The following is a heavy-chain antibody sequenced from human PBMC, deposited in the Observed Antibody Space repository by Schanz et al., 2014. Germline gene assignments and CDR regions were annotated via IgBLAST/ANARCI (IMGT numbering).Heavy chain of an antibody. J-gene: IGHJ2*01. CDR1: GFTFSSYD. Sequence: AQLVESGGGVVQPGRSLRLSCVASGFTFSSYDVFWVRQAPGKGLEWVSSISGDHRNTFYADSVKGRFTISRDNSKNTLYLQMNSLRAEDTAIYYCAKDAPYPFDLWGRGTLITVSA. CDR3: AKDAPYPFDL. V-gene: IGHV3-23*04. CDR2: ISGDHRNT.